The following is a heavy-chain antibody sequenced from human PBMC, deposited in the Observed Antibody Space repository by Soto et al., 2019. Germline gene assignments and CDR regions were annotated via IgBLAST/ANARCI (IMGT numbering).Heavy chain of an antibody. CDR1: GFTFSSYA. D-gene: IGHD5-12*01. CDR3: AREVKLLVAIDY. Sequence: QVQLVESGGGVVQPGRSLRLSCAASGFTFSSYAMHWVRQAPGKGLEWVAVISYDGSNKYYADSVKGRFTISRDNSKNTLDLQMNSRRAEDTAVYYCAREVKLLVAIDYWGQGTLVTVSS. CDR2: ISYDGSNK. J-gene: IGHJ4*02. V-gene: IGHV3-30-3*01.